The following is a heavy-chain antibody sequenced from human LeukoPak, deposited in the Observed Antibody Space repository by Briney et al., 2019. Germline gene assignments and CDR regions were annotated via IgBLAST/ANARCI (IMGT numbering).Heavy chain of an antibody. CDR2: IYYSGST. CDR3: ARHWRNGCYFDY. D-gene: IGHD1-1*01. J-gene: IGHJ4*02. CDR1: GGSFSGYY. V-gene: IGHV4-34*01. Sequence: PSETLSLTCAVYGGSFSGYYWSWIRQPPGKGLEWIGSIYYSGSTYYNPSLKSRVTISVDTSKNQFSLKLSSVTAADTAVYYCARHWRNGCYFDYWGQGTLVTVSS.